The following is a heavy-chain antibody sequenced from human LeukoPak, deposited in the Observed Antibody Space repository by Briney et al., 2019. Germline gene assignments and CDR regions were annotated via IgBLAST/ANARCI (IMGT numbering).Heavy chain of an antibody. CDR1: GGSISSGGYY. V-gene: IGHV4-31*03. J-gene: IGHJ4*02. D-gene: IGHD3-22*01. Sequence: PSETLSLTCTVSGGSISSGGYYWSWIRQHPGKGLEWIGLIYYSGNTYYNPSLKSRVTISLDTSLNQFSLKLSSVTAADTAVYYCATTSDDSSGYYNYWGQGTLVTVSS. CDR2: IYYSGNT. CDR3: ATTSDDSSGYYNY.